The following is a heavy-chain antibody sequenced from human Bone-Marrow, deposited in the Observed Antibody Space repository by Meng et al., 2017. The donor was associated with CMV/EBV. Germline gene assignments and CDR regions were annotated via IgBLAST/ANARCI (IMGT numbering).Heavy chain of an antibody. CDR3: AREVVGATGWFDP. CDR1: GFTFSSYS. V-gene: IGHV3-21*04. CDR2: ISSSSSYI. Sequence: GGSLRLSCAASGFTFSSYSMNWVRQAPGKGLEWVSSISSSSSYIYYADSVKGRFTISRDNAKNSLYLQMNSLRAEDTALCHCAREVVGATGWFDPWGQGTLVTVSS. J-gene: IGHJ5*02. D-gene: IGHD1-26*01.